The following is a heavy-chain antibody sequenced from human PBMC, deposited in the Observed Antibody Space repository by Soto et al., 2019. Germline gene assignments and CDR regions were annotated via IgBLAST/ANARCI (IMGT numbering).Heavy chain of an antibody. Sequence: PSETLSLTCAVYGGSFSAYSWTWIRQSPGKGLEWIGEINHSGSTNYNPSLKSRVSMSLDTSKKQFSLKLNSVTAADTAVYYCARDRRSSHYDFWSQGTLVTVSS. V-gene: IGHV4-34*01. D-gene: IGHD3-3*01. J-gene: IGHJ4*02. CDR3: ARDRRSSHYDF. CDR2: INHSGST. CDR1: GGSFSAYS.